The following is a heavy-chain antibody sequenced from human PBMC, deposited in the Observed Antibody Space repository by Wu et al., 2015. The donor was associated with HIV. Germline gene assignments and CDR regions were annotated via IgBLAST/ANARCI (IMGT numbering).Heavy chain of an antibody. CDR1: GGTLRHHA. CDR2: IIPIFGTA. Sequence: QVQLVQSGAEVKKPGSSVKVSCRASGGTLRHHAVTWVRQAPGQGLEWMGGIIPIFGTANYAQKFQGRVTITADESTSTAYMELSSLRSEDTAVYYCARMWNDYSNNWFDPGAREPWSPSPQ. V-gene: IGHV1-69*13. D-gene: IGHD4-11*01. J-gene: IGHJ5*02. CDR3: ARMWNDYSNNWFDP.